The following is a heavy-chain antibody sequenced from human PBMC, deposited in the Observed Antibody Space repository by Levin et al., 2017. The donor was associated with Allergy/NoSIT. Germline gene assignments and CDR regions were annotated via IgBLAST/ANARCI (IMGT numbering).Heavy chain of an antibody. D-gene: IGHD3-16*01. Sequence: GESLKISCKASGYMFSDYYIHWVRQAPGQGLEWMGWINPKSGGTHYTQKFQGRVTMTRDTSITTAYMELSRLRSDDTTIFYCARSEMTQIALGWFDPWGHGTLVTVSS. CDR1: GYMFSDYY. CDR3: ARSEMTQIALGWFDP. V-gene: IGHV1-2*02. CDR2: INPKSGGT. J-gene: IGHJ5*02.